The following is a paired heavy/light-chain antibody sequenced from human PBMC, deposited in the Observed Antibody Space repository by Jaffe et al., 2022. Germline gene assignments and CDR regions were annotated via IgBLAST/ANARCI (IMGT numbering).Heavy chain of an antibody. D-gene: IGHD1-26*01. V-gene: IGHV4-39*01. CDR2: VYYSGSA. J-gene: IGHJ4*02. CDR3: ARQGDFPVGRYFEY. CDR1: GGSISRSNYY. Sequence: QLQLQESGPGLVKPSETLSLTCTVSGGSISRSNYYWGWIRQPPGKGLEWIGSVYYSGSAYYNPSLKSRVTISVDTSKNQFSLKLSSVTAADTAVYYCARQGDFPVGRYFEYWGQGTLVTVSS.
Light chain of an antibody. CDR3: SSYAGSNSVV. J-gene: IGLJ2*01. Sequence: QSALTQPPSASGSPGQSVTISCTGTSSDVGGYNYVSWYQQHPGKAPKLMIHDVSKRPSGVPDRFSGSKSGNTASLTVSGLQAEDEADYYCSSYAGSNSVVFGGGTKLTVL. CDR1: SSDVGGYNY. V-gene: IGLV2-8*01. CDR2: DVS.